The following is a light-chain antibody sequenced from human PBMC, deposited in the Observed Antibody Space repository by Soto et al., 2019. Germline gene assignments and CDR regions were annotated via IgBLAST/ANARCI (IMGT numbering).Light chain of an antibody. CDR1: QSLSSIY. J-gene: IGKJ1*01. Sequence: EIVLTQSPGTLSLSPGQGASVSCRASQSLSSIYLAWYQQKPGQAPRLLIYRTSSRATGIPDRFSGSESETDFTLTISRLEPDDSAVYYCQQYGSSPRTFGPGTKVDIK. V-gene: IGKV3-20*01. CDR3: QQYGSSPRT. CDR2: RTS.